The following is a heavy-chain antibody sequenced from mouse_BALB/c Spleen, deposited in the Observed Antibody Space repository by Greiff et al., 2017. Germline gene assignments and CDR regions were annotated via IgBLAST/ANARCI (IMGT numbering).Heavy chain of an antibody. J-gene: IGHJ3*01. CDR3: ARQIYYDSSFAY. CDR2: IDLANGNT. D-gene: IGHD2-4*01. Sequence: VQLKQSGAELVKPGASVKLSCTASGFNIKDTYMHWVKQRPEQGLEWIGRIDLANGNTKYDPKFQGKATITADTSSNTAYLQLSSLTSEDTAVYYCARQIYYDSSFAYWGQGTLVTVSA. CDR1: GFNIKDTY. V-gene: IGHV14-3*02.